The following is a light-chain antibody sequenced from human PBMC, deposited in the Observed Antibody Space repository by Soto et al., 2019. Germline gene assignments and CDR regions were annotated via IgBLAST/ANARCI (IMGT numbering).Light chain of an antibody. CDR3: QQYGSSPGT. V-gene: IGKV3-20*01. J-gene: IGKJ2*02. CDR2: GAS. Sequence: EIVLTQSPGTLSLSPGERVTLSCRASQSVGSNFLAWYQQKPGQAPKLLISGASSRATGIPDRFSGSGSGTDFTLTISRLEPEDFALYSCQQYGSSPGTFGQGTKLEIK. CDR1: QSVGSNF.